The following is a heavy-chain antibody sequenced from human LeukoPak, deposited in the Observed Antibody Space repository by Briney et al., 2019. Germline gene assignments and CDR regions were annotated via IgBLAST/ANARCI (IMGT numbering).Heavy chain of an antibody. CDR2: IRRRAYGGAA. V-gene: IGHV3-49*04. CDR3: SRNGLVDFDY. CDR1: GFAFDDFA. Sequence: QSEGSLRLSCTTSGFAFDDFAMCWVRQPARKRLEWVGFIRRRAYGGAAEYAASVKGRFIISRDDSKGIAYLQMNSLKTEDTAVYYCSRNGLVDFDYWGQGSRVIVSP. J-gene: IGHJ4*02.